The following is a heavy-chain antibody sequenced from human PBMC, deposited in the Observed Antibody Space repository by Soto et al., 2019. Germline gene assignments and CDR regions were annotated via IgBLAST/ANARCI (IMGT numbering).Heavy chain of an antibody. V-gene: IGHV4-31*03. CDR3: ASGGYSYGSPEDY. D-gene: IGHD5-18*01. J-gene: IGHJ4*02. CDR2: IYSSGST. Sequence: SEPLSLTCTVSGGSIRSGGYYWSWIRQHPGKGLEWIGYIYSSGSTYYNPSLKSRVTISVDTAKNQFSLKLSSVTAADTAVYYWASGGYSYGSPEDYWGQGTLVTV. CDR1: GGSIRSGGYY.